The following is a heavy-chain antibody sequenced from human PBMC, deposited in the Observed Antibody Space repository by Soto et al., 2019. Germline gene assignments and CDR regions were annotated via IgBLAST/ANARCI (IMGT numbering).Heavy chain of an antibody. D-gene: IGHD2-2*01. Sequence: ETLSLTCSVSGGSVNSYWWSWIRQPAGKGLEWIGRVYSSWTTDYTPSLNSRATMSVETSKNQFSLKLTSVTAADTAVYYCARDIGSYAYAEGYWGQGIQVTVSS. V-gene: IGHV4-4*07. CDR3: ARDIGSYAYAEGY. CDR2: VYSSWTT. CDR1: GGSVNSYW. J-gene: IGHJ4*02.